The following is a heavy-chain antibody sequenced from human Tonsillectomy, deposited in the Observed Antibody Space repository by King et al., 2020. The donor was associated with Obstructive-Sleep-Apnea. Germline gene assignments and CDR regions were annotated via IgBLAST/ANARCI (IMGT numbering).Heavy chain of an antibody. CDR3: ARVVDCSGGSCSPGDAFDI. CDR2: ISSSSSYI. J-gene: IGHJ3*02. Sequence: VQLVESGGGLVKPGGSLRLSCAASGFTFSSYSMNWVRQAPGKGLEWVPSISSSSSYIYYAEAGKGRFTNSRDNANNSLYLQMNRLRAEDTAVYYCARVVDCSGGSCSPGDAFDIWGQGTMVTVSS. CDR1: GFTFSSYS. V-gene: IGHV3-21*01. D-gene: IGHD2-15*01.